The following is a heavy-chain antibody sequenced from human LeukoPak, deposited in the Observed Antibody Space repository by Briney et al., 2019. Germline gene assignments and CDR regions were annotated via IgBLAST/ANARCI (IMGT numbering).Heavy chain of an antibody. CDR1: GGSISSYY. CDR3: AREVSDYDILTCWFDY. CDR2: IYTSGSI. D-gene: IGHD3-9*01. J-gene: IGHJ4*02. V-gene: IGHV4-4*07. Sequence: PETLSLTCTVSGGSISSYYWSWIRQPAGKGLEWIGRIYTSGSITYNPSLKSRVTISVGTSKSQFSLKLSSVTAADTAVYYCAREVSDYDILTCWFDYWGQGTLVSVSS.